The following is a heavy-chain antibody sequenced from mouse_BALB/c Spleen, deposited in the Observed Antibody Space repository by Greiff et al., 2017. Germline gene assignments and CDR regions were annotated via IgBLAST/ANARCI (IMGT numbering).Heavy chain of an antibody. Sequence: QVQLQQSAAELARPGASVKMSCKASGYTFTSYTMHWVKQRPGQGLEWIGYINPSSGYTEYNQKFKDKTTLTADKSSSTAYMQLSSLTSEDSAVYYCARWDGNHAYWGQGTLVTVSA. CDR1: GYTFTSYT. J-gene: IGHJ3*01. D-gene: IGHD2-1*01. V-gene: IGHV1-4*02. CDR3: ARWDGNHAY. CDR2: INPSSGYT.